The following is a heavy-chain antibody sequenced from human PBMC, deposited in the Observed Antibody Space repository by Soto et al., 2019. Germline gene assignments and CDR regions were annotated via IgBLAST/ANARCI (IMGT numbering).Heavy chain of an antibody. D-gene: IGHD6-19*01. CDR3: AGGSGWISDT. CDR1: GFTFSPYW. CDR2: IKDDGGDE. V-gene: IGHV3-7*05. J-gene: IGHJ5*02. Sequence: EVQLVESGGGLVQPGGSLRLSCAASGFTFSPYWMSWVRQAPGKGLEWVAIIKDDGGDELYLEAVRGRFTISRDNAKKFLYLAMDSLRVEDTAVYYCAGGSGWISDTWGQGTLVTVSS.